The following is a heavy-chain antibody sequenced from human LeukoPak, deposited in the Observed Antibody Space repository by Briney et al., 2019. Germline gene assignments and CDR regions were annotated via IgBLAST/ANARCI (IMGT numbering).Heavy chain of an antibody. V-gene: IGHV3-7*01. D-gene: IGHD6-6*01. CDR1: GFTFSSYA. J-gene: IGHJ4*02. CDR3: ARDGGSSSSVFDY. Sequence: PGGSLRLSCAASGFTFSSYAMSWVRQAPGKGLEWVANIKQDGSEKYYVDSVKGRFTISRDNAKNSLYLQMNSLRAEDTAVYYCARDGGSSSSVFDYWGQGTLVTVSS. CDR2: IKQDGSEK.